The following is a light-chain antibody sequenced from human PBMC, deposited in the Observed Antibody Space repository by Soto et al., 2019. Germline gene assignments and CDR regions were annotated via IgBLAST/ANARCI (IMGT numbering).Light chain of an antibody. V-gene: IGLV2-23*03. Sequence: QSVLTQPASVSGSPGQSITISCTGTSSDVGSYNLVSWYQQHPGKAPKLMIYEGSKRPSGVSNRSSGSKSGNTASLTISGLQAEDEADYYCCSYAGRSTFPYVFGTGTKLTVL. J-gene: IGLJ1*01. CDR1: SSDVGSYNL. CDR3: CSYAGRSTFPYV. CDR2: EGS.